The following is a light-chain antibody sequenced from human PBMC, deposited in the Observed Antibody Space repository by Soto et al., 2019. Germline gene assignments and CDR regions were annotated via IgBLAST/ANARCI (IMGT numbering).Light chain of an antibody. CDR2: AAS. V-gene: IGKV1-27*01. CDR1: QGISNY. Sequence: DIQMTQSPSSLSASVGDRVTITCRASQGISNYLAWYQQKPGKVPKLLIYAASTLQSGVPSRFSGSGSGTDFTLTISILQPEDVSTYYCQKYNSAPPITFGPGTKVDIK. J-gene: IGKJ3*01. CDR3: QKYNSAPPIT.